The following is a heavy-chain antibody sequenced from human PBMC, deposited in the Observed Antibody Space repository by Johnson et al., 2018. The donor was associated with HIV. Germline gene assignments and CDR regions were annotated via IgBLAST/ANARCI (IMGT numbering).Heavy chain of an antibody. V-gene: IGHV3-23*03. CDR3: AKEGLGYDSSGYYYVGDAFDI. Sequence: VQLVESGGGLVQPGGSLRLSCAASGFPFSSYAMHWVRQAPGKGLEWVSIIYSGGSTYYADSVKGRFTNYRENYKNTLYLQMNSLRAEDTAVYYCAKEGLGYDSSGYYYVGDAFDIWGQGTMVTVSS. CDR2: IYSGGST. CDR1: GFPFSSYA. J-gene: IGHJ3*02. D-gene: IGHD3-22*01.